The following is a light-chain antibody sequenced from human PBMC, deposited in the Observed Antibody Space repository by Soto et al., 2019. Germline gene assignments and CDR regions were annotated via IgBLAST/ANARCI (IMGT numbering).Light chain of an antibody. CDR2: GTY. CDR3: QQYVSWT. J-gene: IGKJ1*01. Sequence: EIVLTQSPGTLSVSPGERATLSCRASQTISSNYLAWYQQKPGQAPSLLIYGTYSRATGIPDRFSGSGSGNDFTLTISRLEPEDSAIYYCQQYVSWTFGQGTKVEIK. CDR1: QTISSNY. V-gene: IGKV3-20*01.